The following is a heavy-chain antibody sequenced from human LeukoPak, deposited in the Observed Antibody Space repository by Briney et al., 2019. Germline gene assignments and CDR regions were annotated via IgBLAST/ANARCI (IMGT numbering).Heavy chain of an antibody. Sequence: GGSLRLSCAVSGFTFSDFDMSWVRQAPGKGLEWVSAITASGLTTHYADSVKGRFTISRDNSKNTLYLQMNSLRAEDTAVYYCAKDGRESGVVDYVWGSYRYAAFDYWGQGTLVTVSS. D-gene: IGHD3-16*02. J-gene: IGHJ4*02. V-gene: IGHV3-23*01. CDR2: ITASGLTT. CDR1: GFTFSDFD. CDR3: AKDGRESGVVDYVWGSYRYAAFDY.